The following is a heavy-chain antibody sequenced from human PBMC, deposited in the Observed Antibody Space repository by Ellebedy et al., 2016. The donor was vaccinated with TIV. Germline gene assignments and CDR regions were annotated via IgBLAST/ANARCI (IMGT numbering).Heavy chain of an antibody. CDR1: GFTFSSYA. Sequence: GESLKISCAASGFTFSSYAMSWVRQAPGQGLEWVSTISHTGGRTYYADSVGGRFTISRENSKKTLYLQMNSLRAEDTAVYYCAKGRGGGSDTSAPRYYFDYWGLGTLVTVSS. D-gene: IGHD3-22*01. CDR3: AKGRGGGSDTSAPRYYFDY. J-gene: IGHJ4*02. V-gene: IGHV3-23*01. CDR2: ISHTGGRT.